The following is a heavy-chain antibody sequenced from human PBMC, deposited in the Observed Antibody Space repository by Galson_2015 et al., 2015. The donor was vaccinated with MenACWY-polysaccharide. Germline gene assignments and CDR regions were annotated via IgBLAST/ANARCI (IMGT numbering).Heavy chain of an antibody. Sequence: SLRLSCASSRFIFSNYWMMWVRQAPGKGPQWVAMINQDGSARYYVDSVRGRFTISRDNVSTSLFMQMDSLRVEDTSFYYCVRDPHFDSSLWGQGTLVTVSS. V-gene: IGHV3-7*01. J-gene: IGHJ4*02. CDR3: VRDPHFDSSL. CDR2: INQDGSAR. D-gene: IGHD3-9*01. CDR1: RFIFSNYW.